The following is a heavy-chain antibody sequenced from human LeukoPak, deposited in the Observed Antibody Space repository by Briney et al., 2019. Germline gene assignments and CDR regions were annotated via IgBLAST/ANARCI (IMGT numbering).Heavy chain of an antibody. D-gene: IGHD5-18*01. V-gene: IGHV4-4*07. CDR3: ARVTANDAFDI. CDR1: GGSISDYY. Sequence: SETLSLTCTVSGGSISDYYWSWIRQSAGKGLEWIGRIYTSGYTIYNPSLKGRVTMSIDTFKNQFSLNLNSVTAADTAVYYCARVTANDAFDIWGQGTMVTVSS. CDR2: IYTSGYT. J-gene: IGHJ3*02.